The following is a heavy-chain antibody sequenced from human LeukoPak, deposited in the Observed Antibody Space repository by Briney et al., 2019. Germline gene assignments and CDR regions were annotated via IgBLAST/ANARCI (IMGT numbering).Heavy chain of an antibody. V-gene: IGHV4-34*01. J-gene: IGHJ4*02. CDR2: INHSEST. CDR3: ARATAMVGIDY. CDR1: GGSFSGYY. D-gene: IGHD5-18*01. Sequence: PSETLSLTCAVYGGSFSGYYWSWIRQPPGKGLEWIGEINHSESTNYNPSLKSRVTISVDTSKNQFSLKLSSVTAADTAVYYCARATAMVGIDYWGQGTLVTVSS.